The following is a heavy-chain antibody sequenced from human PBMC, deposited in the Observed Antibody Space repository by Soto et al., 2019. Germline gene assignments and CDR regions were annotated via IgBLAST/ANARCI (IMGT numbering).Heavy chain of an antibody. Sequence: ASVKVSCKASGYAFTNYNIHWVRQAPGQGLQWMGEVNPGRGTAGYAETFQGRVTMTRNASTRTVYMVLTRLTPEDTAIYYCAKIASPGTTFSHYSGPASLVSL. V-gene: IGHV1-46*01. CDR1: GYAFTNYN. CDR3: AKIASPGTTFSHY. CDR2: VNPGRGTA. D-gene: IGHD1-1*01. J-gene: IGHJ4*02.